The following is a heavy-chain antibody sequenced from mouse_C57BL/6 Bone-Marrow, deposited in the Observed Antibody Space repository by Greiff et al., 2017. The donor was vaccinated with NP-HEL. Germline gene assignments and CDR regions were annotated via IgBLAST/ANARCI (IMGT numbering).Heavy chain of an antibody. J-gene: IGHJ3*01. CDR3: ARGLWYPWFAH. CDR1: GYTFTDSY. D-gene: IGHD2-1*01. CDR2: INPYNGGT. Sequence: EVQLQQSGPVLVKPGASVKMSCKASGYTFTDSYMNWVKQSPGKSLEWIGVINPYNGGTSYNQKFKGKATLTVDKSSSTAYMELNSLTSEDSAVYYCARGLWYPWFAHWGQGTLSLSLQ. V-gene: IGHV1-19*01.